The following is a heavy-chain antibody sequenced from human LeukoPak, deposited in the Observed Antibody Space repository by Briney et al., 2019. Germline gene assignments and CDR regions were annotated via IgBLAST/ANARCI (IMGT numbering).Heavy chain of an antibody. CDR3: ARVLTGFGEFKECWFDP. CDR2: IYYSGST. Sequence: SETLSLTCTVSGGSVSSGSYYWSWIRQPPGKGLEWIGYIYYSGSTNYNPSLKSRVTISVDTSKNQLSLKLSSVTAADTAVYYCARVLTGFGEFKECWFDPWGQGTLVTVSS. CDR1: GGSVSSGSYY. J-gene: IGHJ5*02. V-gene: IGHV4-61*01. D-gene: IGHD3-10*01.